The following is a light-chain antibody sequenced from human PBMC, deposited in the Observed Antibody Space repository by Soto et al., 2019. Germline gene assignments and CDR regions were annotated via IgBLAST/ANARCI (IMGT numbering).Light chain of an antibody. CDR3: QQYDGYSPQT. CDR2: DSS. V-gene: IGKV1-5*01. J-gene: IGKJ1*01. Sequence: DIQMTQSPSSLSASVGDRVTITCRASQSVRNWLAWYQQKPGRAPQLLIYDSSTLEPGVPSRFRGSASGTEFTLTINGLQPDDFATYYCQQYDGYSPQTFGQGTKVDIK. CDR1: QSVRNW.